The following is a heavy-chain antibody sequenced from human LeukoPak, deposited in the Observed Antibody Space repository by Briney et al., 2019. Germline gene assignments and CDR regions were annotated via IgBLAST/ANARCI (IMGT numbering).Heavy chain of an antibody. V-gene: IGHV3-33*01. CDR2: IWYDKSKE. CDR1: GFTFSSYG. CDR3: ARESATSQGLFDY. J-gene: IGHJ4*02. D-gene: IGHD3-3*01. Sequence: GGSLRLSCATAGFTFSSYGMHWVRQAPGTGLEWMAIIWYDKSKEYYADSVKGRFIISRDNSKNTLYLQMNNLRAEDTAVYYCARESATSQGLFDYWGQGTLVSVSS.